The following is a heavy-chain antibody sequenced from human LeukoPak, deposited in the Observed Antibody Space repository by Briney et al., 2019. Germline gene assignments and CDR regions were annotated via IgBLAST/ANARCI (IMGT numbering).Heavy chain of an antibody. Sequence: SETLSLTCTVSGYSISSGHYWGWIRQPPGKGLEWIGSIYHSGSTYYNPSLKSRVTISVDTSKNQFSLKLSSVTAADTAVYYCAREGAYYYDSSGYYFDYWGQGTLVTVSS. CDR2: IYHSGST. V-gene: IGHV4-38-2*02. J-gene: IGHJ4*02. D-gene: IGHD3-22*01. CDR3: AREGAYYYDSSGYYFDY. CDR1: GYSISSGHY.